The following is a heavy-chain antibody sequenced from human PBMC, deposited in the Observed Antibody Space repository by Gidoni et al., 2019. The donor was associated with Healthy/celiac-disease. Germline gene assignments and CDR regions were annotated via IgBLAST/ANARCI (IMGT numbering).Heavy chain of an antibody. Sequence: EVQLVESGGGLVQRGRSLRLSCAASGFPFDYYAMHWVRQAPGKGLGWVSGISWNSGSIGYADSVKGRFTIARDNAKNSLYLQMNSLRAEDTALYYCAKDVGPNGVVPAAVFDYWCQGTLVTVSS. J-gene: IGHJ4*02. CDR3: AKDVGPNGVVPAAVFDY. D-gene: IGHD2-2*01. CDR2: ISWNSGSI. V-gene: IGHV3-9*01. CDR1: GFPFDYYA.